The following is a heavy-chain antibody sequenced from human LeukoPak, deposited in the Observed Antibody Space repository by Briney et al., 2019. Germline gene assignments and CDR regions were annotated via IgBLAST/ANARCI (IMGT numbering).Heavy chain of an antibody. J-gene: IGHJ5*02. V-gene: IGHV5-51*01. CDR2: IYPGDSDT. Sequence: GESLKISCKGSGYSFTSYWIGWVRQMPGKGLEWMGIIYPGDSDTRYSPSFQGQVTISADKSISTAYLQWSSLKASDTAMYYCARVSMVRGVSRWFDPWGQGTLVTVSS. CDR1: GYSFTSYW. D-gene: IGHD3-10*01. CDR3: ARVSMVRGVSRWFDP.